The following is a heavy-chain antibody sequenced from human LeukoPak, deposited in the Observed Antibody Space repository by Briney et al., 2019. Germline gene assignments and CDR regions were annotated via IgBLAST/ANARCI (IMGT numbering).Heavy chain of an antibody. V-gene: IGHV3-48*01. J-gene: IGHJ4*02. D-gene: IGHD2-21*01. Sequence: GGSLRLSCTASGFIFSDSSMNWVRQAPGKGLEWVSHIWTVNGVTHYADSVRGRFAIARDNSKNALYLQMNSLRADDTAVYYCAKGHLSILFPFDSWGQGTLVTVSS. CDR3: AKGHLSILFPFDS. CDR2: IWTVNGVT. CDR1: GFIFSDSS.